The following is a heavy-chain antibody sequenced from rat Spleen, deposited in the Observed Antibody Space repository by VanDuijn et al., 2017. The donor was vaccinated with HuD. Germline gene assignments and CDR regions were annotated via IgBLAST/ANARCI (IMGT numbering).Heavy chain of an antibody. J-gene: IGHJ3*01. CDR1: GFTFSDYY. V-gene: IGHV5-20*01. CDR2: ISYDGGTT. CDR3: TRGGYYGYTPMGFAY. Sequence: EVQLAESGGGLVQPGRSLKLSCAASGFTFSDYYMAWVRQAPTKGLEWVASISYDGGTTYYGDSVKGRFTISRDNAKSSLYLQMDSLRSEDTATYYCTRGGYYGYTPMGFAYWGQGTLVTVSS. D-gene: IGHD1-9*01.